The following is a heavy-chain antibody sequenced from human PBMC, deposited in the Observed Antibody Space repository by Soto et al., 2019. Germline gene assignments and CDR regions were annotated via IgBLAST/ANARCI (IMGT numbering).Heavy chain of an antibody. J-gene: IGHJ4*02. V-gene: IGHV3-9*01. CDR1: GFTFDDYA. CDR2: ISWNSGSI. D-gene: IGHD2-15*01. CDR3: AKGYCSGGSCWPDY. Sequence: GGSLRLSCAASGFTFDDYAMHWVRQAPGKGLEWVSGISWNSGSIGYADSVKGRFTISRDNAKNSLYLQMNSLRAEDTALYYCAKGYCSGGSCWPDYWGQGTLVTVSS.